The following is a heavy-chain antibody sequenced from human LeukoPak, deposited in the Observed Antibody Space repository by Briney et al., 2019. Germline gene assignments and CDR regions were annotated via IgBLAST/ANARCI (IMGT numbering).Heavy chain of an antibody. D-gene: IGHD4-17*01. CDR1: VFTFSSFW. J-gene: IGHJ1*01. CDR3: ARGMTTGD. CDR2: IKHDGSEK. V-gene: IGHV3-7*05. Sequence: GGSLRLSCAASVFTFSSFWMNWVRQAPGKGLEWVANIKHDGSEKYYVDSVKGRFTISRDNAKSSLFLQMNSLRVEVTAVYYSARGMTTGDWGQGTLVTVSS.